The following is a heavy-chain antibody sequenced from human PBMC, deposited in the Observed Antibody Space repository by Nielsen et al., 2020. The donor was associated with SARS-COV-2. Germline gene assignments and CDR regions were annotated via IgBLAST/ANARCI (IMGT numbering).Heavy chain of an antibody. V-gene: IGHV3-53*01. Sequence: GESLKISCAASGFTVSSNYMSWVRQAPGKGLEWVSVIYSGGSTYYADSVKGRFTISRDNSKNTLYLQMNSLRAEDTAVYYCARDLTMVRGDYYYYGMDVWGQGTTVTVSS. CDR2: IYSGGST. D-gene: IGHD3-10*01. J-gene: IGHJ6*02. CDR3: ARDLTMVRGDYYYYGMDV. CDR1: GFTVSSNY.